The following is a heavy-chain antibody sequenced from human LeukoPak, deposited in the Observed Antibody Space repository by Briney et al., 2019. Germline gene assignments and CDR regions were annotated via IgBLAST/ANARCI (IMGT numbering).Heavy chain of an antibody. J-gene: IGHJ6*03. CDR1: GYTFTGYY. CDR3: ATVMVTSYYYYMDV. CDR2: INPNSGGT. D-gene: IGHD5-18*01. V-gene: IGHV1-2*02. Sequence: ASVKVSCKASGYTFTGYYMHWVRRAAGQGLEGRGWINPNSGGTNYAQKFQGRVTMTRDTSIRTAYMELSRLRSDDTAVYYCATVMVTSYYYYMDVWGKGTTVAVSS.